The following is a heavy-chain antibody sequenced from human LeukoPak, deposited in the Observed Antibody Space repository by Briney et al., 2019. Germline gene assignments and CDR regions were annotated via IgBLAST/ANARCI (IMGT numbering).Heavy chain of an antibody. J-gene: IGHJ6*03. CDR3: ARDGRSSGWYGLRFYYMDV. Sequence: SETLSLTCAVYGGSFSGYYWSWIRQPPGKGLEWIGEINHSGSTNYNPSLKSRVTISVDTSKNQFSLKLSSVTAADTAVYYCARDGRSSGWYGLRFYYMDVWGEGTTVTVSS. V-gene: IGHV4-34*01. D-gene: IGHD6-19*01. CDR2: INHSGST. CDR1: GGSFSGYY.